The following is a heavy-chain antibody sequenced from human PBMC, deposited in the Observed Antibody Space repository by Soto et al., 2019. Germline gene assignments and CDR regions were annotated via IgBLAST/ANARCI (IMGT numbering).Heavy chain of an antibody. CDR3: ARYYDILTGTYGMDV. CDR1: GFTFSNYW. V-gene: IGHV3-7*02. CDR2: IKQDGSEK. Sequence: GGSLRLSCAASGFTFSNYWMSWVRQAPGKGLEWVANIKQDGSEKFYVDSVKGRFTISRDNAKNSLYLQMNSLRAEDTAVYYCARYYDILTGTYGMDVWGQGTTVTVS. D-gene: IGHD3-9*01. J-gene: IGHJ6*02.